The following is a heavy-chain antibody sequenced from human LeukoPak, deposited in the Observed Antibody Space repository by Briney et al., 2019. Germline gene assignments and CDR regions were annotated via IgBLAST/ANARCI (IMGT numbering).Heavy chain of an antibody. V-gene: IGHV4-31*03. CDR2: IYYSGST. Sequence: SETLSLTCTVSGGSISSGGYYWSWIRQHPGKGLEWIGYIYYSGSTYYNPSLKSRVTMSLDTSKIQFSLELTSVTAADTAVYFCAGVGAETATVDYWGQGTLVTVSS. J-gene: IGHJ4*02. D-gene: IGHD5-12*01. CDR3: AGVGAETATVDY. CDR1: GGSISSGGYY.